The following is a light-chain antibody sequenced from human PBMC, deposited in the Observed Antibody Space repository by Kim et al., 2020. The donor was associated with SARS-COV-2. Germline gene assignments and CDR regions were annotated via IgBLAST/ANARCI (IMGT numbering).Light chain of an antibody. CDR1: QAIRKY. Sequence: SASGEDKVTFTSRARQAIRKYVAWYQQKPGKVPKLLIHAVSTLQSGVPSRFSGGGSGKDFTLTIRGLQPEDVATYYCQTYDTAPYNFGQGTKLEI. CDR3: QTYDTAPYN. J-gene: IGKJ2*01. CDR2: AVS. V-gene: IGKV1-27*01.